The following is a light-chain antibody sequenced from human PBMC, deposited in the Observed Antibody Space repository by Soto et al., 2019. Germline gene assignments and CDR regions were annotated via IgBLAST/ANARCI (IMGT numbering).Light chain of an antibody. CDR3: CSYAGEYKYV. Sequence: ALAQPRSVSGSPGQSVTISCTGSSSDVGSYNFASWYQLHPGAAPKLLIHDVNKRPTGVPDRFSTSKSGNTAPLTISGLQAEDEADYYCCSYAGEYKYVYGSGTKVTVL. J-gene: IGLJ1*01. CDR1: SSDVGSYNF. CDR2: DVN. V-gene: IGLV2-11*01.